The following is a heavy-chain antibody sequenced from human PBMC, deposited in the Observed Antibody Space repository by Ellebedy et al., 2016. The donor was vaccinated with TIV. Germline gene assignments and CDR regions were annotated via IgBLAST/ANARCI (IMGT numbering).Heavy chain of an antibody. CDR2: ISTSGCST. J-gene: IGHJ4*02. V-gene: IGHV3-23*01. D-gene: IGHD1-26*01. CDR3: VRGAGSYHFDY. CDR1: GSTFTNYA. Sequence: PGGSLRLSCAASGSTFTNYAMSWVRQAPGKGLEWVSAISTSGCSTYYADSVKGRFTVSRANPKNTLYLQMNSLRAEDTAVYYCVRGAGSYHFDYWGQGTLVTV.